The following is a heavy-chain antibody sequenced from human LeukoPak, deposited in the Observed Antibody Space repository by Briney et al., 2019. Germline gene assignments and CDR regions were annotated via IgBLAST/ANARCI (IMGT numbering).Heavy chain of an antibody. CDR3: ARLGTRSLRAVPGTTEFDY. Sequence: GESLKISCRGSGYSFTSYCIAWVRQIPGKGLEYMGIIYPADSDARYSPSFQGQVTISADKSISTAYLQWSSLKTSDTAIYYCARLGTRSLRAVPGTTEFDYWGQGTLVAVSS. CDR2: IYPADSDA. CDR1: GYSFTSYC. D-gene: IGHD6-19*01. V-gene: IGHV5-51*01. J-gene: IGHJ4*02.